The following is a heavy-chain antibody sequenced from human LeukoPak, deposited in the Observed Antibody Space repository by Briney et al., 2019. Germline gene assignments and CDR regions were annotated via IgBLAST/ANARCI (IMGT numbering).Heavy chain of an antibody. J-gene: IGHJ4*02. D-gene: IGHD3-10*01. CDR2: INPSGGST. V-gene: IGHV1-46*01. Sequence: ASVKVSCKASGYTFTSYYMHWVRQAPGQGLEWMGIINPSGGSTSYAQKFQGRVTMTRDMSTSTVYMELSSLRSEDTAVYYCARDSGMVRGVISPLDYWGQGTLVTVSS. CDR3: ARDSGMVRGVISPLDY. CDR1: GYTFTSYY.